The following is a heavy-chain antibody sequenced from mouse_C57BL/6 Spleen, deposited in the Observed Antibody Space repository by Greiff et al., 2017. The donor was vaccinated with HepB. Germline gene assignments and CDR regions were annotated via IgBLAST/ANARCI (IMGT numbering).Heavy chain of an antibody. CDR3: ARLSPAAQATFDY. D-gene: IGHD3-2*02. CDR2: IYPRDGST. Sequence: VQVVESDAELVKPGASVKISCKVSGYTFTDHTIHWMKQRPEQGLEWIGYIYPRDGSTKYNEKFKGKATLTADKSSSTAYMQLNSLTSEDSAVYFCARLSPAAQATFDYWGQGTTLTVSS. J-gene: IGHJ2*01. V-gene: IGHV1-78*01. CDR1: GYTFTDHT.